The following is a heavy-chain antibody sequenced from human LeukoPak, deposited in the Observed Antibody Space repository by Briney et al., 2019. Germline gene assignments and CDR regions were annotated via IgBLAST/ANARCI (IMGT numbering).Heavy chain of an antibody. Sequence: GASVKVSCKASGYTFTSFDINWVRQATGQGLEWMGWMNPNSGNTGYAQKFQGRVTITRNTSISTAYMELSSLRSEDTAVYYCARGLTDLPSTIFGVVIIHDAFDIWGQGTMVTASS. CDR1: GYTFTSFD. D-gene: IGHD3-3*01. V-gene: IGHV1-8*03. J-gene: IGHJ3*02. CDR2: MNPNSGNT. CDR3: ARGLTDLPSTIFGVVIIHDAFDI.